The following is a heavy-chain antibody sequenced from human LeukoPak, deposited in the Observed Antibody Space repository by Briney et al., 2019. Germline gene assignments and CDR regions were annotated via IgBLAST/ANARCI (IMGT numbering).Heavy chain of an antibody. CDR2: IYYSGST. CDR3: ASFSYDSSASYYDY. Sequence: PSETLSLTCTVSGGSISSYYWSWIRQPPGKGLEWIGYIYYSGSTNYNPSLKSRVTISVDTSKNQFSLKLSSVTAADTAVYYCASFSYDSSASYYDYWGQGTLVTVSS. V-gene: IGHV4-59*01. D-gene: IGHD3-22*01. J-gene: IGHJ4*02. CDR1: GGSISSYY.